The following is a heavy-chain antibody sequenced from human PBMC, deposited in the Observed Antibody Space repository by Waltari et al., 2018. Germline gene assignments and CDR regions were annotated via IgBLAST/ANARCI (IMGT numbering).Heavy chain of an antibody. CDR1: GYTFTSYY. D-gene: IGHD5-12*01. CDR3: ARERRGYSGYTENNWFDP. Sequence: QVQLVQSGAEVKKPGASVKVSCKASGYTFTSYYMHWVRQAPGQGLEWMGIINPSGGSTRYAQKFQGRVTMTRDTSTSTGYMELSSLRSEDTAVYYCARERRGYSGYTENNWFDPWGQGTLVTVSS. CDR2: INPSGGST. V-gene: IGHV1-46*01. J-gene: IGHJ5*02.